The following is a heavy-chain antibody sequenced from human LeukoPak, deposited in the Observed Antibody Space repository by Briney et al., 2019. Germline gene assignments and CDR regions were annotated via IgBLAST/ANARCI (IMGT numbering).Heavy chain of an antibody. V-gene: IGHV1-69*04. CDR3: ARDRGDGYNLATVDY. CDR1: GGTFSSYA. D-gene: IGHD5-12*01. CDR2: IIPILGIA. J-gene: IGHJ4*02. Sequence: SVKVSCKASGGTFSSYAISWVRQAPGQGLEWMGRIIPILGIANYAQKFQGRVTITADKSTSTAYMELSSLRSEDTAAYYCARDRGDGYNLATVDYWGQGTLVTVSS.